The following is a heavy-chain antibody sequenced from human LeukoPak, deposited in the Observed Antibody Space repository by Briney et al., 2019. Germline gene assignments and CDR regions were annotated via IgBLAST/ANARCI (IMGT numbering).Heavy chain of an antibody. CDR1: GFTFSNYA. V-gene: IGHV3-23*01. D-gene: IGHD6-13*01. Sequence: PGGSLRLSCAASGFTFSNYAMSWVRQAPGKGLEWVSAISGSGSSTYYADSVKGRFTISRDNSKNTLYLQMNSLRAEDTAVYYCASLYSSSWSYYGMDVWGKGTTVTVSS. J-gene: IGHJ6*04. CDR3: ASLYSSSWSYYGMDV. CDR2: ISGSGSST.